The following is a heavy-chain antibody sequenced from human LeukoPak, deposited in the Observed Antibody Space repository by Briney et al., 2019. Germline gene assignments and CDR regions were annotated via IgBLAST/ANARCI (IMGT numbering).Heavy chain of an antibody. Sequence: GGSLRLSCAAYGFTFDDYAMHWVRQAPGKGLEWVSGISWNSGSIGYADSVKGRFTISRDNAKNSLYLQMNSLRAEDMALYYCAKDKEWELLGGAFDIWGQGTMVTVSS. D-gene: IGHD1-26*01. V-gene: IGHV3-9*03. J-gene: IGHJ3*02. CDR2: ISWNSGSI. CDR1: GFTFDDYA. CDR3: AKDKEWELLGGAFDI.